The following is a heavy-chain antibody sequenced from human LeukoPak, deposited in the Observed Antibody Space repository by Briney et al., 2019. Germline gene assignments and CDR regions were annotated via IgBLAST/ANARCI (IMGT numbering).Heavy chain of an antibody. CDR1: GYTFTSYG. J-gene: IGHJ6*03. CDR3: AYCVVRGVISYYYYYMDV. D-gene: IGHD3-10*01. CDR2: IIPIFGTA. V-gene: IGHV1-69*05. Sequence: SVKVSCKASGYTFTSYGISWVRQAPGQGLEWMGGIIPIFGTANYAQKFQGRVTITTDESTSTAYMELSSLRAEDTAVYYCAYCVVRGVISYYYYYMDVWGKGTTVTVSS.